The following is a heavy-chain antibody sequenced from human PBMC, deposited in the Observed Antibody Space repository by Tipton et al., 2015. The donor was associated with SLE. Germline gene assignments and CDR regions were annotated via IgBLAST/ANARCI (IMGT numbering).Heavy chain of an antibody. V-gene: IGHV3-74*01. CDR3: VRGCSSSNCLSYYYCYMDV. CDR2: IHNYGTST. J-gene: IGHJ6*03. Sequence: SLRLSCTASGFTFSNHWMHWVRQTPGKGLVWVSRIHNYGTSTNYADSVKGRFTISRDNAESTLYLQLDSLRAEDTAVYYCVRGCSSSNCLSYYYCYMDVWGKGTTVTVSS. D-gene: IGHD2-15*01. CDR1: GFTFSNHW.